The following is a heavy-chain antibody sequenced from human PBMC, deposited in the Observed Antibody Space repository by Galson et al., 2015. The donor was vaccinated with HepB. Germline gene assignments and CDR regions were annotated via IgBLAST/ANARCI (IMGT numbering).Heavy chain of an antibody. CDR2: INSDGSYI. Sequence: SLRLSCAASGFTYGSYWMHWVRQVPGKGLVWVSRINSDGSYITYADSVKGRFTISRDNAKNTLYLQMNSPRAEDTALYYCARTRGAAAGIFDNWGQGSLVTVSS. V-gene: IGHV3-74*01. CDR1: GFTYGSYW. J-gene: IGHJ4*02. CDR3: ARTRGAAAGIFDN. D-gene: IGHD6-13*01.